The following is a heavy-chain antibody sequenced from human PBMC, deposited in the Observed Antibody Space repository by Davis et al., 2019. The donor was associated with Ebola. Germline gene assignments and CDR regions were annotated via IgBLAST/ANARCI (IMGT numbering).Heavy chain of an antibody. D-gene: IGHD3-22*01. V-gene: IGHV1-69*05. CDR3: ARGYDSSGYPPDDY. CDR2: IIPIFGTA. CDR1: GGTFSSYA. J-gene: IGHJ4*02. Sequence: SVKVSCKASGGTFSSYAISWVRQAPGQGLEWMGGIIPIFGTANYAQKFQGRVTITRDTSASTAYMELSSLRSEDTAVYYCARGYDSSGYPPDDYWGQGSLVTVSS.